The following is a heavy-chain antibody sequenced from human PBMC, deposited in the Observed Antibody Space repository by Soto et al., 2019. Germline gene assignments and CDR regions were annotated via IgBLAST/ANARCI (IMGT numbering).Heavy chain of an antibody. D-gene: IGHD4-17*01. J-gene: IGHJ4*02. V-gene: IGHV1-58*02. Sequence: SVKVSCKASGFTFTSSAMQWVRQARGQRLEWIGWIVVGSGNTNYAQKFQERVTITRDMSTSTAYMELSSLRSEDTAVYYCVASPYGDYVSWIDYWGQGTLVTVSS. CDR2: IVVGSGNT. CDR1: GFTFTSSA. CDR3: VASPYGDYVSWIDY.